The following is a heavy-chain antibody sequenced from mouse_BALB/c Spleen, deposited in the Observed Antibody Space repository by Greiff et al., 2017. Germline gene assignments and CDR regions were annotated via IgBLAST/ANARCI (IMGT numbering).Heavy chain of an antibody. CDR1: GYAFTNYL. CDR2: INPGSGGT. J-gene: IGHJ2*01. CDR3: ARAGITTARFDY. D-gene: IGHD1-2*01. V-gene: IGHV1-54*01. Sequence: VQLQQSGAELVRPGTSVKVSCKASGYAFTNYLIEWVKQRPGQGLEWIGVINPGSGGTNYNEKFKGKATLTADKSSSTAYMQLSSLTSDDSAVYFCARAGITTARFDYWGQGTTLTVSS.